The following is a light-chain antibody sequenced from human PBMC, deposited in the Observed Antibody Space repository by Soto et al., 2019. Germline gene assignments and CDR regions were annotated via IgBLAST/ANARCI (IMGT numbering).Light chain of an antibody. CDR3: AAWDDSLNGFYV. Sequence: ASGTPGQRVTISCSGSSSNIGSNTVNWYQQLPGTAPKLLIYSNNQRPSGVPDRFSGSKSGTSASLAISGLQSEDEADYYCAAWDDSLNGFYVFGTGTKVTVL. CDR2: SNN. J-gene: IGLJ1*01. CDR1: SSNIGSNT. V-gene: IGLV1-44*01.